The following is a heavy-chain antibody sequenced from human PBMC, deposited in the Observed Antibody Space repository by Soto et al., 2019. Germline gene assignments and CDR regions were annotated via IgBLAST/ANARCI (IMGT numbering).Heavy chain of an antibody. CDR1: GFTFSSYA. CDR2: ISGSGGST. V-gene: IGHV3-23*01. J-gene: IGHJ6*02. Sequence: GGSLRLSCAASGFTFSSYAMSWVRQAPGKGLEWVSAISGSGGSTYYADSVKGRFTISRDNSKNTLYLQMNSLRAEDTAVYYCAKDLLGYCSGGSCYSGMDVWGQGTTVTVSS. CDR3: AKDLLGYCSGGSCYSGMDV. D-gene: IGHD2-15*01.